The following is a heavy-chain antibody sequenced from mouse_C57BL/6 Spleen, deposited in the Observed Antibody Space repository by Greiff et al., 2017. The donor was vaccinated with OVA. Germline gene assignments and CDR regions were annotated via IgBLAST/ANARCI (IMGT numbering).Heavy chain of an antibody. CDR1: GYTFTSYW. CDR2: IDPSDSYT. D-gene: IGHD4-1*01. V-gene: IGHV1-50*01. CDR3: ARSGPGTETWGFAY. Sequence: QVQLQQPGAELVKPGASVKLSCKASGYTFTSYWMQWVKQRPGQGLAWIGEIDPSDSYTNYNQKFKGKATLTVDTSSSTAYMQLSSLTSEDSAVDYGARSGPGTETWGFAYWGQGTLVTVSA. J-gene: IGHJ3*01.